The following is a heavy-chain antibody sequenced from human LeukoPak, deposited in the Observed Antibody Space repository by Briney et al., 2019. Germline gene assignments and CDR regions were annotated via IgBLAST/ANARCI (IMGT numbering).Heavy chain of an antibody. CDR1: GFTFSSYS. J-gene: IGHJ6*02. V-gene: IGHV3-7*03. CDR2: IKQDGSEK. CDR3: ARYYDSGPWDYYGMDV. Sequence: PGGSLRLSCAASGFTFSSYSMSWVRQAPGKGLEWVANIKQDGSEKNYVDSVKGRFAISRDNAKNSLYLQVTSLEAEDTAVYYCARYYDSGPWDYYGMDVWGQGTTVTVPS. D-gene: IGHD3-16*01.